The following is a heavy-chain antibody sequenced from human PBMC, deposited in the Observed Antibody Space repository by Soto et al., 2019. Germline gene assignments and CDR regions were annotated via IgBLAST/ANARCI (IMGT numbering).Heavy chain of an antibody. Sequence: SETLSLTCTVSGGSMISYYWSWIRQPPGRGLEWMANIYYRGSAYYNPSLKSRVSTSVDTSKNQFSLKLRSVTAADTAVYYCARQGSRAFDIWGQGTMVTVSS. CDR2: IYYRGSA. CDR3: ARQGSRAFDI. CDR1: GGSMISYY. D-gene: IGHD2-15*01. J-gene: IGHJ3*02. V-gene: IGHV4-39*01.